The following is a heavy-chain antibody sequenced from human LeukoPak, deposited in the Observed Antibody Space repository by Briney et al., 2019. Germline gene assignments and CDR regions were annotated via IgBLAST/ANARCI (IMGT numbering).Heavy chain of an antibody. D-gene: IGHD6-13*01. CDR1: GFTFSGSA. Sequence: PGGSLRLSCAASGFTFSGSAMHWVRQASGKGLEWVGRIRSKANSYATAYAASVKGRFTISRDDAENTAYLQMNSLKTEDTAVYYCTRLADSSSWYYYYNGMDVWGQGTTVTVSS. CDR3: TRLADSSSWYYYYNGMDV. V-gene: IGHV3-73*01. CDR2: IRSKANSYAT. J-gene: IGHJ6*02.